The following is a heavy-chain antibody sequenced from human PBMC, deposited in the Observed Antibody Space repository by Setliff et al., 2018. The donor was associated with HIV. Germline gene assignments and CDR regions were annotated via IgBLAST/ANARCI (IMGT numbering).Heavy chain of an antibody. Sequence: GGSLRLSCAASGFTFSNAWLSWVRQAPGKGLEWVSVIGGSGGSTYYADSVKGRFTISRDNSKNTLYLQMNSLRAEDTAVYYCAKGTYSYDSSGPDYWGQGTLVTVSS. D-gene: IGHD3-22*01. CDR2: IGGSGGST. V-gene: IGHV3-23*01. CDR1: GFTFSNAW. CDR3: AKGTYSYDSSGPDY. J-gene: IGHJ4*02.